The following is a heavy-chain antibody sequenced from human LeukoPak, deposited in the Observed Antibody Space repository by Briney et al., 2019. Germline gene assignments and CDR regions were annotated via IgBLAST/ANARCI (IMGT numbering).Heavy chain of an antibody. J-gene: IGHJ2*01. CDR1: GFTFSSYA. Sequence: GSLRLSCAASGFTFSSYAMSWVRQAPGKGLEWIGYIYYSGSTNYNPSLKSRVTISVDTSKNRFSLKLSSVTAADTAAYYCASDSNSHGWYFDLWGRGTLVTVSS. CDR3: ASDSNSHGWYFDL. D-gene: IGHD4-11*01. V-gene: IGHV4-59*01. CDR2: IYYSGST.